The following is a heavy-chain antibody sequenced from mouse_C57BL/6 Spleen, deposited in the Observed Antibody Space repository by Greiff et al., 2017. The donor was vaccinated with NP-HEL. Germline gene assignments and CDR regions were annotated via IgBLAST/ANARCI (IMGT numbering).Heavy chain of an antibody. V-gene: IGHV1-72*01. J-gene: IGHJ4*01. CDR3: ASPYYSNYEDAMDY. CDR2: IDPNSGGT. D-gene: IGHD2-5*01. Sequence: QVQLQQSGAELVKPGASVKLSCKASGYTFTSYWMHWVKQRPGRGLEWIGRIDPNSGGTKYNEKFKSKATLTVDKPSSTAYMQLSSLTSEDSAVYYCASPYYSNYEDAMDYWGQGTSVTVSS. CDR1: GYTFTSYW.